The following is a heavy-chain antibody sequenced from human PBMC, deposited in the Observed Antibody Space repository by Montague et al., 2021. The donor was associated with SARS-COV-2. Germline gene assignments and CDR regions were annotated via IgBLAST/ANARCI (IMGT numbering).Heavy chain of an antibody. CDR3: ARGRHGLPSRFPLPVGVAFDL. Sequence: SETLSLTCAVYGASFSGDYWSWIRQSQGKGLEWIGEITHTGTINYNPSLESRVAISEDTSNHQFSLKMKSVTAADTAIYYCARGRHGLPSRFPLPVGVAFDLWGQGTTVTVSS. CDR1: GASFSGDY. D-gene: IGHD5-24*01. CDR2: ITHTGTI. V-gene: IGHV4-34*01. J-gene: IGHJ3*01.